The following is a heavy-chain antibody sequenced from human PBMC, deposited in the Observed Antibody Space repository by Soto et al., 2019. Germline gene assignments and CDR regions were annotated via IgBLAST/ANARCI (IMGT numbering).Heavy chain of an antibody. V-gene: IGHV1-18*01. CDR3: ARLPSVVMGYYYGMDV. D-gene: IGHD3-22*01. J-gene: IGHJ6*02. CDR2: ISAYNGNT. Sequence: ASVKVSCKASGYTFTSYGISRVRQAPGQGLEWMGWISAYNGNTNYAQKLQGRITMTTDTSTSTAYMELRSLRSDDTAVYYCARLPSVVMGYYYGMDVWGQGTTVTVSS. CDR1: GYTFTSYG.